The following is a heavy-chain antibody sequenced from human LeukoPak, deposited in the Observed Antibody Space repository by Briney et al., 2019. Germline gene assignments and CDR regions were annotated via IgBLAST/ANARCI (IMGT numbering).Heavy chain of an antibody. Sequence: GGSLRLSCAASGFIFSSYWMHWVRQAPGKGLVWVSRINSDSISTSYGDPVKGRFTISRDNAKNTLYLQMNSLRAEDTAVYYCASSYSSPTSLVVWGQGTLVTVSS. CDR3: ASSYSSPTSLVV. CDR1: GFIFSSYW. V-gene: IGHV3-74*01. J-gene: IGHJ4*02. D-gene: IGHD6-13*01. CDR2: INSDSIST.